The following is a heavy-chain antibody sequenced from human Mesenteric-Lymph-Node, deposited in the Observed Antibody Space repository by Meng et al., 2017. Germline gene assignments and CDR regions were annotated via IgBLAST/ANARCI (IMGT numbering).Heavy chain of an antibody. Sequence: GGSLRLSCAASGFTFSNYVMSWVRQAPGKGLEWVANINRDGSDTFYVDSVKGRLTISRDNSKNTLCLQMNSLRAEDTAVYYCARDMAVAGTHDYWGQGTLVTVSS. CDR2: INRDGSDT. D-gene: IGHD6-19*01. CDR3: ARDMAVAGTHDY. J-gene: IGHJ4*02. CDR1: GFTFSNYV. V-gene: IGHV3-7*03.